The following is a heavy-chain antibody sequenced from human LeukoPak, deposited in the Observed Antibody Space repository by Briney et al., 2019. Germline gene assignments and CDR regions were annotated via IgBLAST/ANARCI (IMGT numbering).Heavy chain of an antibody. CDR2: ISGSSTYT. CDR1: GFTFSDYY. CDR3: ASGGYQQPYGY. Sequence: GWSLRLSCAASGFTFSDYYMSWIRQAPGKGLEWVSYISGSSTYTHYADSVKGRFTISRDNAKNSLYLQVNSLRVEDTAVYYCASGGYQQPYGYWGQGTLVTVSS. V-gene: IGHV3-11*03. J-gene: IGHJ4*02. D-gene: IGHD2-15*01.